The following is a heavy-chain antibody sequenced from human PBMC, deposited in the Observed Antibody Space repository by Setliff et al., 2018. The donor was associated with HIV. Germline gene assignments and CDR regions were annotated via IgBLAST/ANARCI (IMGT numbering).Heavy chain of an antibody. CDR1: GDSISSGSKY. Sequence: PSETLSLTCTVSGDSISSGSKYWGWIRQPPGKGLEWIGSIYYSGSTYYTPSLKSRVTISVDTSQNQFSLKLNSVTAADTAVYYCARRGIAAAGSDSWGQGTLVTVSS. CDR3: ARRGIAAAGSDS. CDR2: IYYSGST. V-gene: IGHV4-39*01. D-gene: IGHD6-13*01. J-gene: IGHJ4*02.